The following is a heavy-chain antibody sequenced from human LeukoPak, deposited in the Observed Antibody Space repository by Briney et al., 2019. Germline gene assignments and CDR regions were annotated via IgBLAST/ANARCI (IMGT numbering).Heavy chain of an antibody. CDR1: GFTFSSYG. Sequence: GGSLRLSCAASGFTFSSYGMHWVRQAPGKGLEWVAVIWYDGSNKYYADSVKGRFTISRDNSKNTLYLQMNSLRAEDTAVYYCARAGPTAANNWLDPWGQGTLVTVSS. CDR2: IWYDGSNK. CDR3: ARAGPTAANNWLDP. J-gene: IGHJ5*02. V-gene: IGHV3-33*01. D-gene: IGHD6-13*01.